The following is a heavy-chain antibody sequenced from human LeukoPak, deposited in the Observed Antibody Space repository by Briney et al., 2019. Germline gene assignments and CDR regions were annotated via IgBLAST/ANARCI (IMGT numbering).Heavy chain of an antibody. J-gene: IGHJ6*02. CDR1: GFTVSSYY. CDR3: ARSYSNHLFGMDV. D-gene: IGHD4-11*01. CDR2: IYSGGST. V-gene: IGHV3-66*01. Sequence: GGSLRLSCAASGFTVSSYYMTWVRQAPGKGLEWLSVIYSGGSTYYADSVKGRVAISRDNSNNTVFLQMNIVRAEDTAVYYCARSYSNHLFGMDVWGQGTTVTVSS.